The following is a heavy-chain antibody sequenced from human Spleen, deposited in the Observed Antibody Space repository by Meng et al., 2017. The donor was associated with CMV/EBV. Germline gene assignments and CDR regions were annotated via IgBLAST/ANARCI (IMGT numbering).Heavy chain of an antibody. J-gene: IGHJ4*02. CDR1: RYTFTDHY. V-gene: IGHV1-2*02. Sequence: SCEASRYTFTDHYFHWVRQAPGQGLEWMGWIYPNSGGTHYAQKFQGRLTVTTDTSISTGYMELSSLGSDDTAVYYCARDNDWGPDYWGQGTLVTVSS. CDR3: ARDNDWGPDY. CDR2: IYPNSGGT. D-gene: IGHD3-9*01.